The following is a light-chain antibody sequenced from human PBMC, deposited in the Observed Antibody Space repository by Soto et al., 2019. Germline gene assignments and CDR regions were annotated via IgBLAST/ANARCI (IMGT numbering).Light chain of an antibody. CDR3: SSYTSSSTSV. V-gene: IGLV2-14*01. Sequence: QAASVSGSPGQSITISCTGTSSDVGGYNYVSWYQQHPGKAPKLMIYEVSNRPSGVSNRFSGSKSGNTASLTISGLQAEDEADYYCSSYTSSSTSVFGPGTKVTVL. J-gene: IGLJ1*01. CDR1: SSDVGGYNY. CDR2: EVS.